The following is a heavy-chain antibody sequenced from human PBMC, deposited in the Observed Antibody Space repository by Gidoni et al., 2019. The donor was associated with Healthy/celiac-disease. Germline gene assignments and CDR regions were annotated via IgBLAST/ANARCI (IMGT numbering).Heavy chain of an antibody. Sequence: EVQLFEPGVRLVQPGGSLSRCCAASRFNFSRCAMSWVCQAPGKGLAWVSAISGSGGSTYYADSVKGRFTISRDNSKNTLYLQMNSLRAEDTAVYYCAKGTVVVVAATDWYFDLWGRGTLVTVSS. CDR1: RFNFSRCA. CDR2: ISGSGGST. D-gene: IGHD2-15*01. V-gene: IGHV3-23*01. CDR3: AKGTVVVVAATDWYFDL. J-gene: IGHJ2*01.